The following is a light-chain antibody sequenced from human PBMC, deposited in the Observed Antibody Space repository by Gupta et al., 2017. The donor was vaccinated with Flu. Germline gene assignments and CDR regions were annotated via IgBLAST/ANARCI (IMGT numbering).Light chain of an antibody. V-gene: IGLV2-23*01. Sequence: GTSSDVGSYNLVSWYQQHPGKAPKLMIYEGSKRPSGVSNRFSGSKSGNTASLTISGLQAEDEADYYCCSYAGSSTVVFGGGTKLTVL. CDR3: CSYAGSSTVV. CDR1: SSDVGSYNL. CDR2: EGS. J-gene: IGLJ2*01.